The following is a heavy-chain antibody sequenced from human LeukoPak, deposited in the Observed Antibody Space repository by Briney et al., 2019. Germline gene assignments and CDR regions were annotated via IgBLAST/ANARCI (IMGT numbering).Heavy chain of an antibody. V-gene: IGHV3-23*01. D-gene: IGHD3-22*01. Sequence: PGGSLRLSCAASGFTFSSYAMSWVRQAPGKGLEWVSAISGSGGSTYYADSVKGRFTISRDNSKNTLYLQMNSLRAEDTAVYYCAKDSGYDSSGYPFNWLDPWGQGTLVTVSS. CDR2: ISGSGGST. CDR1: GFTFSSYA. CDR3: AKDSGYDSSGYPFNWLDP. J-gene: IGHJ5*02.